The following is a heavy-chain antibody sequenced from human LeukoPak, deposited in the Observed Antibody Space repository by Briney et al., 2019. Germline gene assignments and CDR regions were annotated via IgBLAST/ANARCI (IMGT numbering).Heavy chain of an antibody. CDR3: VRRAGDWAVNWVDP. V-gene: IGHV4-39*02. D-gene: IGHD2-21*02. CDR1: GGSITDTTYY. J-gene: IGHJ5*02. Sequence: SETLSLTCTVSGGSITDTTYYWAWYRQPPGKGLEWIGSLYPSGSTYYSSSLESRLSILLDTSKSHFSLNVRSVTAADTAVYYCVRRAGDWAVNWVDPWGQGTLVTVSS. CDR2: LYPSGST.